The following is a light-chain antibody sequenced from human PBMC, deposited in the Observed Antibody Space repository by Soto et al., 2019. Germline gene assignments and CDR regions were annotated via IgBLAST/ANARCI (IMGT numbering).Light chain of an antibody. CDR3: QQRHRWPLT. J-gene: IGKJ4*01. V-gene: IGKV3-11*01. CDR2: DVS. Sequence: DIVLTQSPATLFLSPGERATLSCRASQGVNNYLAWYQKKPGQPPRLLIFDVSNRATGIPARFSASGSGTDFALTISDLEPEDSAVYYCQQRHRWPLTIGGGTKVEIK. CDR1: QGVNNY.